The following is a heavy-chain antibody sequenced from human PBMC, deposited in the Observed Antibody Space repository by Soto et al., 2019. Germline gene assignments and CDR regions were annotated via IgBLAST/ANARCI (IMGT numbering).Heavy chain of an antibody. CDR3: ARRSSSHYYYYYGMDV. CDR1: GGSFSGYY. Sequence: QVQLQQWGAGLLKPSETLSLTCAVYGGSFSGYYWSWIRQPPGKGLEWIGEINHSGSTNYNPSIKSRVTISVDTSKNQFSLKLSSVTAADTAVYYCARRSSSHYYYYYGMDVWGQGTTVTVSS. CDR2: INHSGST. V-gene: IGHV4-34*01. J-gene: IGHJ6*02. D-gene: IGHD6-6*01.